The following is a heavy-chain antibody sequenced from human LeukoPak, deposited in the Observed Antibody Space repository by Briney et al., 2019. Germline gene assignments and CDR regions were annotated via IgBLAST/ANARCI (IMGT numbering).Heavy chain of an antibody. J-gene: IGHJ4*02. CDR2: ISSSGSTI. D-gene: IGHD2-15*01. CDR3: ARDGRYCSGGFCYPH. CDR1: GFTFSSYE. Sequence: GGSLRLSCAASGFTFSSYEMNWVRQVPGKGLEWVSHISSSGSTIYYADSVKGRFTISRDNAKNSLYLQMNSLRAEDTAVYYCARDGRYCSGGFCYPHWGQGTLVTVSS. V-gene: IGHV3-48*03.